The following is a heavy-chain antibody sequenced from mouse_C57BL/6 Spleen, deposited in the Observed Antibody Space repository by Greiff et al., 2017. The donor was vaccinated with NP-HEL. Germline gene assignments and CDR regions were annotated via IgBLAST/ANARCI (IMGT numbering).Heavy chain of an antibody. Sequence: EVQLVESGGGLVKPGGSLKLSCAASGFTFSDYGMHWVRQAPEKGLEWIAYISSGSSTIYYADTVKGRFTISRDNAKNTLFLQMTSLRSEDTAMYYCARRAGYYVDWFAYWGQGTLVTVSA. CDR1: GFTFSDYG. CDR3: ARRAGYYVDWFAY. CDR2: ISSGSSTI. J-gene: IGHJ3*01. D-gene: IGHD2-3*01. V-gene: IGHV5-17*01.